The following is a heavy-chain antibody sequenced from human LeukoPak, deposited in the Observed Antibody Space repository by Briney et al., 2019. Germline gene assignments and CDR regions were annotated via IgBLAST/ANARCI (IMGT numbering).Heavy chain of an antibody. V-gene: IGHV4-59*12. CDR3: ARDSSSWYVS. CDR2: IYYSGST. CDR1: GGSISSDY. D-gene: IGHD6-13*01. Sequence: SETLSLTCTVSGGSISSDYWSWIRQPPGKGLDWIGNIYYSGSTYYNPSLKSRVTISVDTSKNQISLKLSSVTAADTAVYYCARDSSSWYVSWGQGTLVTVSS. J-gene: IGHJ4*02.